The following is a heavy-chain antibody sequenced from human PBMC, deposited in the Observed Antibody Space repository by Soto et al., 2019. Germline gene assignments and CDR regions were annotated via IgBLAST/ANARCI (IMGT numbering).Heavy chain of an antibody. J-gene: IGHJ3*02. Sequence: PGGSLRLSCVASGFTFSTYSMNWVRQAPGKGLEWVSAFSGSGYYIYYADSLKGRFTISRDNAKNSLYLHMNSLRAEDTAVYYCARAASGRYRDAFDIWGQGTMVTV. D-gene: IGHD3-10*01. CDR2: FSGSGYYI. CDR3: ARAASGRYRDAFDI. V-gene: IGHV3-21*01. CDR1: GFTFSTYS.